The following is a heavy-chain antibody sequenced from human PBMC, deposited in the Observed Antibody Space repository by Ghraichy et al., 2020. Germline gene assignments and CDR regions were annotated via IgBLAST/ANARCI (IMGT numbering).Heavy chain of an antibody. Sequence: GGSLRLSCAASGFTVSSKYMTWVRQAPGKGLEWVSVIYSGGYTYYADSVKGRFTISSDNSKNTLYLQMNSLRAEDTAVYYCARGVPGYYLDVWGKGTTVTVSS. V-gene: IGHV3-66*02. CDR1: GFTVSSKY. CDR3: ARGVPGYYLDV. J-gene: IGHJ6*03. CDR2: IYSGGYT. D-gene: IGHD1-1*01.